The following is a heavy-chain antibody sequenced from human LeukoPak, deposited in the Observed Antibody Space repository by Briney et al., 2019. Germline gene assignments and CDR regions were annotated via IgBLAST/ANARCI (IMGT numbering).Heavy chain of an antibody. V-gene: IGHV3-48*03. Sequence: GGSLRLSCAASGFTFSSSEMTWVRQAPGKGLEWLSYIHSTGSPIYYADSVKGRFTISRDNAKNSLYLQMNSLRAEDTAVYYRARRVGGWGQGTLVTVSS. CDR2: IHSTGSPI. CDR3: ARRVGG. J-gene: IGHJ4*02. CDR1: GFTFSSSE. D-gene: IGHD3-10*01.